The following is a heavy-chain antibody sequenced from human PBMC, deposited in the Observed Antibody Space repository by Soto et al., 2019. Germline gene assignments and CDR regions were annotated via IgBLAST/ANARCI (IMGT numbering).Heavy chain of an antibody. V-gene: IGHV3-7*01. CDR1: TFPFSTYW. CDR2: IHRDEIEK. J-gene: IGHJ6*02. Sequence: PGGSLRLSCAASTFPFSTYWKTWVRQAPGKGLEWVANIHRDEIEKYYMDSVKGRFTISRDNAKNSLYLQMTSLRAEDTAVYYCAGGNALDVWGQGTTVTVSS. CDR3: AGGNALDV.